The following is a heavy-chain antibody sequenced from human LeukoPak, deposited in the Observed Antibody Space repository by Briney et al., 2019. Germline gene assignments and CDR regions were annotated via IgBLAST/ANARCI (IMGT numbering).Heavy chain of an antibody. D-gene: IGHD2-8*01. CDR2: ISGSGGST. Sequence: GGSLRLSCAASGFTFSSYAMGWVRQAPGEGLEWVSSISGSGGSTYYADSVKGRFTISRDNSKNTLSLQINSLRAEDTAVYYCARTGDCTNGICYTADFDYWGQGTLVTVSS. CDR3: ARTGDCTNGICYTADFDY. CDR1: GFTFSSYA. J-gene: IGHJ4*02. V-gene: IGHV3-23*01.